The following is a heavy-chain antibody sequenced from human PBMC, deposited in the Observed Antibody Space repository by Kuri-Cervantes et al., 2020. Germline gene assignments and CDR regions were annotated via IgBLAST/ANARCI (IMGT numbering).Heavy chain of an antibody. J-gene: IGHJ4*02. CDR3: ARMGGYDYGHPFDY. CDR1: GFTFSSYA. CDR2: ISGCSSYI. V-gene: IGHV3-21*01. D-gene: IGHD4/OR15-4a*01. Sequence: GGSLRLSCAASGFTFSSYAMSWVRQAPGKGLEWVSSISGCSSYIYYADSVRGRFTISRDNAKDSLYLQINSLRVEDTAMYYCARMGGYDYGHPFDYWGQGTLVTVSS.